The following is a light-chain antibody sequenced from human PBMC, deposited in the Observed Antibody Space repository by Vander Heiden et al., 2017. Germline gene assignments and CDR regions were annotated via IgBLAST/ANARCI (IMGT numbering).Light chain of an antibody. J-gene: IGKJ4*01. CDR3: QQYGSSPELT. Sequence: EIVLTQPPGTLSLSPGERATLSCRASQSVSSSYLAWYQQKPVQAPRLLIYGASSRATGIPDRFSGSGYGTDFTLTISRREPEDFAVYYCQQYGSSPELTFGGWTKVEIK. CDR1: QSVSSSY. V-gene: IGKV3-20*01. CDR2: GAS.